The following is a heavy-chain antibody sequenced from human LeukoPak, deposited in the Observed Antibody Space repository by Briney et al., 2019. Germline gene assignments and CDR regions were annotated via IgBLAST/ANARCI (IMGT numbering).Heavy chain of an antibody. D-gene: IGHD2-15*01. CDR1: GFTFSSYT. Sequence: GSLRLSCAASGFTFSSYTMNWVRQAPGKGLEWVSSISSSSSFIYYADSVKGRLTISRDNAKNSLYLQMNSLRAEDTAVYYCARDPTPRYCSGGSCYTHYGMDVWGQGTTVTVSS. CDR2: ISSSSSFI. CDR3: ARDPTPRYCSGGSCYTHYGMDV. J-gene: IGHJ6*02. V-gene: IGHV3-21*01.